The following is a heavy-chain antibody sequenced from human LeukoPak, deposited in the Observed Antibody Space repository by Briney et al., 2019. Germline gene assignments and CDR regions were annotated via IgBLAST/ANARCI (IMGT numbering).Heavy chain of an antibody. J-gene: IGHJ4*02. V-gene: IGHV4-39*01. D-gene: IGHD5-24*01. CDR3: ASWPLVDMTTSGLDY. CDR1: GGSISSSSHY. CDR2: IYYSGSA. Sequence: SETLSLTCTVSGGSISSSSHYRGWIRQPPGKGLEWIGTIYYSGSAYYNPSLNSRVTISVDTSKNQFSLKLSSVTAADTAVYYCASWPLVDMTTSGLDYWGQGILVTVSS.